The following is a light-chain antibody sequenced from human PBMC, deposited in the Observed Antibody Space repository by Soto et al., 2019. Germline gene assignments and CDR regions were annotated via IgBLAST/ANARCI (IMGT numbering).Light chain of an antibody. J-gene: IGKJ4*01. V-gene: IGKV3-15*01. CDR1: QSVSSN. CDR3: QQYHKWTPLT. CDR2: WAS. Sequence: EVRMTQSPATRSVSPGERATLSCSASQSVSSNLASYHQKPGQTQTLLMYWASTRATGIPAWFRGSGSGTEFTLTPSRLQSDACAGYYCQQYHKWTPLTFGGGTKVDIK.